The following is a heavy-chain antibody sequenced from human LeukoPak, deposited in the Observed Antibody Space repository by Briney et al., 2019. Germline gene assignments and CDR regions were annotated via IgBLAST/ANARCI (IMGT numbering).Heavy chain of an antibody. CDR3: ARDPIGFLGYYDSSGYFDY. CDR2: ISGSSNYK. V-gene: IGHV3-21*01. D-gene: IGHD3-22*01. Sequence: GGSLRLSCAASGFTFSSFSMDWVRQAPGRGLEWVSSISGSSNYKYYEDSVKGRFTISRDNAKNSLYLQMNSLRAEDTAVYYCARDPIGFLGYYDSSGYFDYWGQGTLVTVSS. CDR1: GFTFSSFS. J-gene: IGHJ4*02.